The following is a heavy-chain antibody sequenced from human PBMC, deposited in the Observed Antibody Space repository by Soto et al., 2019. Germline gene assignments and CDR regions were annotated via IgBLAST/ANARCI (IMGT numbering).Heavy chain of an antibody. V-gene: IGHV4-34*01. CDR3: ATGRRDGYRACNWVDP. Sequence: SETLSLACAVYGGSFSGYYWSWIRQPPGKGLEWIGEINHSGSTNYSPSLKSRVTISVDTSKNQFSLKLSSVTAADTAVYYCATGRRDGYRACNWVDPWGQGALVTVSS. CDR2: INHSGST. CDR1: GGSFSGYY. J-gene: IGHJ5*02. D-gene: IGHD5-12*01.